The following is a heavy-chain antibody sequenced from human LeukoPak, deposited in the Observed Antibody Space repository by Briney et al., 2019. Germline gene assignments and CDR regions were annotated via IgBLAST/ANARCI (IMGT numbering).Heavy chain of an antibody. Sequence: GGSLRLSCAASGFTFSSYAMSWVRQAPGKGLEWVSGIKDSGGSTFYADSVKGRFTISRDNSKNTLYVQMNSLRAEDTAVYYCAKDREGGYCGDGSCSFDYWGQGTLVTVSS. CDR1: GFTFSSYA. CDR2: IKDSGGST. V-gene: IGHV3-23*01. J-gene: IGHJ4*02. D-gene: IGHD2-15*01. CDR3: AKDREGGYCGDGSCSFDY.